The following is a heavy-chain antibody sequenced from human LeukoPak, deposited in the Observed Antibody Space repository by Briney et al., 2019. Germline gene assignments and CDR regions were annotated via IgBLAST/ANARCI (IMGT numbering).Heavy chain of an antibody. CDR1: GFTFSRYW. CDR3: ARDQSNDY. V-gene: IGHV3-7*05. J-gene: IGHJ4*02. CDR2: IKQDGSEK. Sequence: GGSLRLSCAASGFTFSRYWLSWVRQAPGKGLEWVANIKQDGSEKYYVDSVKGRFTISRDNAKNSLYLQMSSLRAEDTAVYYCARDQSNDYWGQGTLVTVSS.